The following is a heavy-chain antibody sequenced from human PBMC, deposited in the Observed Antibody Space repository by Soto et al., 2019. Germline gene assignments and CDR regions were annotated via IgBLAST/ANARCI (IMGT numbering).Heavy chain of an antibody. CDR3: ARAVPGSGVPFWDY. V-gene: IGHV1-18*04. Sequence: QIQLVQSGAEMKKPGASVKVSCKPSGYTFTHYGVSWLRQAPGQVLEWMGWISAYNGNTDYAHKFQGRVALTTDTSTSTAYMELRGLSPDDTAVYYWARAVPGSGVPFWDYWGQGTLLTVSS. CDR2: ISAYNGNT. D-gene: IGHD2-15*01. J-gene: IGHJ4*02. CDR1: GYTFTHYG.